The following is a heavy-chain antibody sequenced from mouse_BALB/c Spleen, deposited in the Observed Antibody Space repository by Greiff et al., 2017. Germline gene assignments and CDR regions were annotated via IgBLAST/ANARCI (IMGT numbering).Heavy chain of an antibody. D-gene: IGHD1-1*01. CDR3: ARADGSSPAWFAY. V-gene: IGHV5-6-5*01. CDR1: GFTFSSYA. Sequence: EVQRVESGGGLVKPGGSLKLSCAASGFTFSSYAMSWVRQTPEKRLEWVASISSGGSTYYPDSVKGRFTISRDNARNILYLQMSSLRSEDTAMYYCARADGSSPAWFAYWGQGTLVTVSA. CDR2: ISSGGST. J-gene: IGHJ3*01.